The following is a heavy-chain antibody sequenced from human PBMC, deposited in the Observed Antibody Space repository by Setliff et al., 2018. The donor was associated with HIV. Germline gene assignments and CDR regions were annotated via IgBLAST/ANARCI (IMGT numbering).Heavy chain of an antibody. Sequence: SETLSLTCTVSDGPINNYWWNWIRQSPGKGLEWIGFGHHSGTFSYNPSLNSRFTISIDTSKNQFSLKATSVTDEDTAVYYCARWGENDQRGFDSGGQGKMVNVSS. D-gene: IGHD1-1*01. CDR2: GHHSGTF. CDR1: DGPINNYW. CDR3: ARWGENDQRGFDS. V-gene: IGHV4-59*08. J-gene: IGHJ3*02.